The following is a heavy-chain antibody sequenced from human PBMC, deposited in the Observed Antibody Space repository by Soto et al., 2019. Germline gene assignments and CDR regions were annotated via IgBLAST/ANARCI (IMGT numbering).Heavy chain of an antibody. CDR3: ATESWPRYSSGWSYNWFDP. CDR2: FDPEDGET. Sequence: ASVKVSCKVSGYTLTELSMHWVRQAPGKGLERMGGFDPEDGETIYAQKFQGRVTMTEDTSTDTAYMELSSLRSEDTAVYYCATESWPRYSSGWSYNWFDPWGQGTLVTVPS. D-gene: IGHD6-19*01. J-gene: IGHJ5*02. V-gene: IGHV1-24*01. CDR1: GYTLTELS.